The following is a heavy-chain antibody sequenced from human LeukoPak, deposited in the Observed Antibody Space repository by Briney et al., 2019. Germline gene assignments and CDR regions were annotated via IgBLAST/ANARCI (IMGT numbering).Heavy chain of an antibody. CDR3: ARDRGSGGEFDF. CDR1: GGYISGDY. D-gene: IGHD3-10*01. J-gene: IGHJ4*02. V-gene: IGHV4-59*01. CDR2: IYYSGST. Sequence: SETLSLACTVSGGYISGDYWSWIRQPPGKGLEWIGFIYYSGSTNYNLSLRSRVTIAVDTSKNQFSLRLSSVTAADTAVYYCARDRGSGGEFDFWGQGTLVTVSA.